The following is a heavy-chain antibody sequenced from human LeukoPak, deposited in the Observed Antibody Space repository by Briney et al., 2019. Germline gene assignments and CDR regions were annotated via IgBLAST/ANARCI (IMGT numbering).Heavy chain of an antibody. CDR1: GFTFSSYA. Sequence: GGSLRLSCAASGFTFSSYAMSWVRQAPGKGVEGVGVIWFDGSNTRYADSVKGRFTIARDDSKNTVYLQMNSLRVEDTAVYYCGRGNFPHCSGDCFDSWGQGTLVTVSS. J-gene: IGHJ4*02. V-gene: IGHV3-33*08. CDR2: IWFDGSNT. CDR3: GRGNFPHCSGDCFDS. D-gene: IGHD2-21*02.